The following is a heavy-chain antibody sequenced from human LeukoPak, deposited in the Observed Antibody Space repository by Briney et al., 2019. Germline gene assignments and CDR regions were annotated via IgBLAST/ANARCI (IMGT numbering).Heavy chain of an antibody. J-gene: IGHJ3*02. CDR3: ARVRYFDWLSPDAFDI. Sequence: PSETLSLTCTVSGGSISSSSYYWGWIRQPPGKGLEWIGSIYYSGSTYYNPSLKSRVTISVDTSKNQFSLKLSSVTAADTAVYYCARVRYFDWLSPDAFDIWGQGTMVTVSS. V-gene: IGHV4-39*01. D-gene: IGHD3-9*01. CDR2: IYYSGST. CDR1: GGSISSSSYY.